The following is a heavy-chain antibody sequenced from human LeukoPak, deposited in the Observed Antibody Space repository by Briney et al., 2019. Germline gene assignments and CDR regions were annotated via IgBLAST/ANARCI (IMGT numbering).Heavy chain of an antibody. CDR1: GYSISSGYY. Sequence: PSETLSLTCTVSGYSISSGYYWGWIRQPPGKGLEWIGSIYHSGSTYYNPSLKSRVTISVDTSKNQFSLKLSSVTAADTAVYYCARIDDYYGSGSHYYYYYMDVWGKGTTVTISS. CDR2: IYHSGST. J-gene: IGHJ6*03. CDR3: ARIDDYYGSGSHYYYYYMDV. V-gene: IGHV4-38-2*02. D-gene: IGHD3-10*01.